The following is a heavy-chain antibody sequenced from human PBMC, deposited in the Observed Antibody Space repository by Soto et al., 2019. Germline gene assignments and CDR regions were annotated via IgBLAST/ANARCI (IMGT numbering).Heavy chain of an antibody. D-gene: IGHD6-19*01. CDR1: GGSISSYY. J-gene: IGHJ4*02. CDR3: TAGYSSGWRGYYFDY. Sequence: SETLSLTCTVSGGSISSYYWSWIRQPPGKGLEWIGYIYYSGSTNYNPSLKSRVTISVDTSKNQFSLKLSSVTAADTAVYYCTAGYSSGWRGYYFDYWGQGTLVTVSS. CDR2: IYYSGST. V-gene: IGHV4-59*01.